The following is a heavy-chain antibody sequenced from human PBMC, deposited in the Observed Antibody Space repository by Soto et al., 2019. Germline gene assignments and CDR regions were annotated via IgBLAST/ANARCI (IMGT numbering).Heavy chain of an antibody. CDR3: ARTYYYDSSGYNWFDP. CDR1: GYSFTSYW. CDR2: IYPGDSDT. J-gene: IGHJ5*02. V-gene: IGHV5-51*01. Sequence: PGESLKISCKGSGYSFTSYWIGWVRQMPGKGLEWMGIIYPGDSDTRYSPSFQGQVTISADKSISTAYLQWSSLKASDTAMYYCARTYYYDSSGYNWFDPWGQGTLVTVSS. D-gene: IGHD3-22*01.